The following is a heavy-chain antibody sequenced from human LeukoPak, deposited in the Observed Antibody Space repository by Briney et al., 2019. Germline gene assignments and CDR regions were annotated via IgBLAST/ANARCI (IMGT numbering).Heavy chain of an antibody. CDR1: GGSISSYY. CDR2: IYYSGST. D-gene: IGHD5-18*01. CDR3: AREGGYSYGPSPNNWFDP. J-gene: IGHJ5*02. V-gene: IGHV4-59*01. Sequence: PSETLSLTCTVSGGSISSYYWSWIRQPPGKGLERIGYIYYSGSTNYNPSLKSRVTISVDTSKNQFSLKLSSVTAADTAVYYCAREGGYSYGPSPNNWFDPWGQGTLVTVSS.